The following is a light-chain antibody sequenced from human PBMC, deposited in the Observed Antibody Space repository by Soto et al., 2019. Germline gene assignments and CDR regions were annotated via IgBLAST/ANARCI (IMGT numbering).Light chain of an antibody. CDR3: QQRHMWPIT. CDR1: QSFRGL. Sequence: EVVLKQSPVTLSLSPGERATLSWGASQSFRGLLAWYQQKPGQAPRLLIYDAYNRATGIPPRLSGSGYGTDFTITISSLENEDSEVYYCQQRHMWPITFGHGTRLEIK. J-gene: IGKJ5*01. V-gene: IGKV3-11*01. CDR2: DAY.